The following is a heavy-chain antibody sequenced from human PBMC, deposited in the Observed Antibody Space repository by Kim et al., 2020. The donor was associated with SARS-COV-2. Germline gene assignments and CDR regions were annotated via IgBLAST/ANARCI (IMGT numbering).Heavy chain of an antibody. D-gene: IGHD3-22*01. CDR1: GYSFTSYW. CDR2: IYPGDSDT. CDR3: ARRRGQEYYYDSSGCFDY. J-gene: IGHJ4*02. Sequence: GESLKISCKGSGYSFTSYWIGWVRQMPGKGLEWMGIIYPGDSDTRYSPSFQGQVTISADKSISTAYLQWSSLKASDTAMYYCARRRGQEYYYDSSGCFDYWGQGTLVTVSS. V-gene: IGHV5-51*01.